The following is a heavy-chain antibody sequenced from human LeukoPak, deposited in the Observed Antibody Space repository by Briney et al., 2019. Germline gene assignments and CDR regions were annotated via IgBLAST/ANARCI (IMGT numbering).Heavy chain of an antibody. CDR2: IYTSGST. D-gene: IGHD2-2*03. Sequence: SQTLSLTCTVSGGSISSGSYYWSWIRQPAGKGLAWIGRIYTSGSTNYNPSLKSRVTISVDTSKNQFSLKLSSVTAADTAVYYCARDGYCSSTSCSYYYYYMDVWGKGTTVTVSS. CDR1: GGSISSGSYY. J-gene: IGHJ6*03. CDR3: ARDGYCSSTSCSYYYYYMDV. V-gene: IGHV4-61*02.